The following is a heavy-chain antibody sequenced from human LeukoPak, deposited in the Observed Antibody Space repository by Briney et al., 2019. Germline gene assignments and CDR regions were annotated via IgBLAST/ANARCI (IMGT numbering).Heavy chain of an antibody. Sequence: GGTLRLSCAASGFTFNTYGMGWVRQAPGKGLEWVSAISSGYTTYYADSVKGRFIISRDNSKNTLYLQMNSLRAEDTAVYYCARGQFYYDSSGYLPYFDYWGQGTLVTVSS. J-gene: IGHJ4*02. CDR1: GFTFNTYG. CDR3: ARGQFYYDSSGYLPYFDY. V-gene: IGHV3-23*01. CDR2: ISSGYTT. D-gene: IGHD3-22*01.